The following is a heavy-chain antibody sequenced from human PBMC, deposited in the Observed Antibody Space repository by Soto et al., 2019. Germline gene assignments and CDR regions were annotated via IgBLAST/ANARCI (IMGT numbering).Heavy chain of an antibody. CDR3: ARGTYDFWTGSLDY. V-gene: IGHV4-59*01. Sequence: NPSETLSLTCTVSGGSFSSYYWTWVRQPPGEGLEWIGYIYYSGTTDYNPSLKSRVTISIDTSKNQFSLNLGSVTAADTAVYYCARGTYDFWTGSLDYWGQGTLVTVSS. CDR1: GGSFSSYY. CDR2: IYYSGTT. D-gene: IGHD3-3*01. J-gene: IGHJ4*02.